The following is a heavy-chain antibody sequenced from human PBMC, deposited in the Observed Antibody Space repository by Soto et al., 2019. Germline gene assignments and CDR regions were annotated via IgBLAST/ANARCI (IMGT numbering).Heavy chain of an antibody. V-gene: IGHV1-69*05. CDR1: GGTFSSYA. CDR3: ARDPSYDFWSGYSSHYGMDV. Sequence: SVKVSCKASGGTFSSYAISWVRQAPGQGLEWMGGIIPIFGSTSYAQKFQGRVTMTRDTSTSTVYMELSSLRSEDTAVYYCARDPSYDFWSGYSSHYGMDVWGQGTTVTVSS. D-gene: IGHD3-3*01. J-gene: IGHJ6*02. CDR2: IIPIFGST.